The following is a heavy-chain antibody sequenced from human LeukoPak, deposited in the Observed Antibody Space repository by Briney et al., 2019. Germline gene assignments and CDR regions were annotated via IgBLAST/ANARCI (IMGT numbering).Heavy chain of an antibody. V-gene: IGHV3-7*01. J-gene: IGHJ6*03. CDR3: ARAPARHCSSTSCYGPPPYYMDV. CDR2: IKQDGSEK. Sequence: GGSLRLSCAASGFTFSSYWMSWVRQAPGKGLEWVANIKQDGSEKYYVDSVKGRLTISRDNAKNSLYLQMNSLRAEDTAVYYCARAPARHCSSTSCYGPPPYYMDVWGKGTTVTVSS. D-gene: IGHD2-2*01. CDR1: GFTFSSYW.